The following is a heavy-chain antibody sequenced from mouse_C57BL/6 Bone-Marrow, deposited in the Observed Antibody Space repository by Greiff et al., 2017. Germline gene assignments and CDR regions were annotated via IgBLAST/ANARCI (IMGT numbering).Heavy chain of an antibody. CDR2: ISSGSSTI. CDR1: GFTFSDYG. Sequence: EVKVVESGGGLVKPGGSLKLSCAASGFTFSDYGMHWVRQAPEKGLEWVAYISSGSSTIYYADTVKGRFTIPRDNAKNTLFLQMTSLRSEDTAMYYCAILYYGSSHWYFDVWGTGTTVTVSA. D-gene: IGHD1-1*01. J-gene: IGHJ1*03. CDR3: AILYYGSSHWYFDV. V-gene: IGHV5-17*01.